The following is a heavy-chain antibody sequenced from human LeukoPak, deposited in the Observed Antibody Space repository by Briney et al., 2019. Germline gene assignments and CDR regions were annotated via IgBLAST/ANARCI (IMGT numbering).Heavy chain of an antibody. CDR1: GRTFSSYA. CDR2: LIPIFCTA. V-gene: IGHV1-69*13. CDR3: AARGDYGDYVCFDY. J-gene: IGHJ4*02. D-gene: IGHD4-17*01. Sequence: GASVKVSCKASGRTFSSYAISWVRQAPGQVLEWMGGLIPIFCTANYAQKLQGRVTITADEPASTAYMELSSVRSEEKSVYYCAARGDYGDYVCFDYWGQGTLVTVSS.